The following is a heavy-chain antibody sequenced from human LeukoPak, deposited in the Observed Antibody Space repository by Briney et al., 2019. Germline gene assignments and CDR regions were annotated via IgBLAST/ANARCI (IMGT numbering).Heavy chain of an antibody. CDR2: ISGSSSST. V-gene: IGHV3-23*01. Sequence: GGSLRLSCAASRFIFSSYAMSWVRQAPGKGPEWVSAISGSSSSTYYADSVKGRFTISRDNSKNTLYLQMNSLRAEDTAVYYCAKFSSGWYRYFEYWGQGTLVTVSS. CDR3: AKFSSGWYRYFEY. CDR1: RFIFSSYA. J-gene: IGHJ4*02. D-gene: IGHD6-19*01.